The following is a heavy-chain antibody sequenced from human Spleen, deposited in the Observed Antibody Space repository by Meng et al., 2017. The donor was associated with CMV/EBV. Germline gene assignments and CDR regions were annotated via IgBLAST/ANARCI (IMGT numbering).Heavy chain of an antibody. CDR2: IKQDGSEV. V-gene: IGHV3-7*01. CDR1: GFTFSDYY. D-gene: IGHD3/OR15-3a*01. Sequence: GESLKISCAASGFTFSDYYMNWVRQTPGKGLEWVGNIKQDGSEVYSVDFMKGRFTISRDNARNSLYLQMNSLRAEDTAVYYYAQWTGRGYYFDHWGQGTLVTVSS. J-gene: IGHJ4*02. CDR3: AQWTGRGYYFDH.